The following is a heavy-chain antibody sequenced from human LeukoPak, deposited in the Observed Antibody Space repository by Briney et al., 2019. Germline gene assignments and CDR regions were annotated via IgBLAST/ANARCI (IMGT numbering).Heavy chain of an antibody. D-gene: IGHD3-3*01. CDR3: ARGLRFLEWLSGFDY. J-gene: IGHJ4*02. CDR1: GFTFSSYS. Sequence: GGSLRLSCAASGFTFSSYSMNWVRQAPGKGLEWVSSISSSSSYIYYADSVKGRFTISRDNAKNSLYLQMNSLRAEDTAVYYCARGLRFLEWLSGFDYWGQGTLVTVSS. CDR2: ISSSSSYI. V-gene: IGHV3-21*01.